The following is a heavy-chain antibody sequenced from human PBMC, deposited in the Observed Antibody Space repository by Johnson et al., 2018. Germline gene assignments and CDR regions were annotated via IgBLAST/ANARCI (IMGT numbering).Heavy chain of an antibody. CDR2: IRSKANSYAT. Sequence: VQLVESGGGLVQXGGSXKLXCAASGFTFSGSTMHWVRQASGKGLEWVGRIRSKANSYATASAASVTGSFTISRDDSKNTAYLQMNSLKTEDTAVYYCTRHRSGTGDAFDIWGPGTMVTVSS. D-gene: IGHD1-26*01. CDR1: GFTFSGST. V-gene: IGHV3-73*01. J-gene: IGHJ3*02. CDR3: TRHRSGTGDAFDI.